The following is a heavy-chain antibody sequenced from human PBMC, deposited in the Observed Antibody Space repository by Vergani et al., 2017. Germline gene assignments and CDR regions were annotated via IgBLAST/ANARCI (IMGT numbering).Heavy chain of an antibody. D-gene: IGHD3-3*01. CDR3: ARDYNFGVVIAYYFDY. J-gene: IGHJ4*02. CDR2: ISSSSSTI. CDR1: GFTFSSYS. V-gene: IGHV3-48*01. Sequence: EVQLVESGGGLVQPGGSLRLSCAASGFTFSSYSMNWVRQAPGKGLEWVSYISSSSSTIYYADSVKGRFTISRDNSKNTLYLQMNSLRAEDTAVYYCARDYNFGVVIAYYFDYWGQGTLVTVSS.